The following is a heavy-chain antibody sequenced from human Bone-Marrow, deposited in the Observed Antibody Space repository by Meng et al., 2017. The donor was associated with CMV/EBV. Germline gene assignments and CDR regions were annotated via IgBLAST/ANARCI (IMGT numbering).Heavy chain of an antibody. CDR3: ARGYCSSTSCYSYFDY. CDR2: IIPIFGTA. CDR1: VATFSSYA. V-gene: IGHV1-69*05. J-gene: IGHJ4*02. D-gene: IGHD2-2*01. Sequence: SVKVSWKAPVATFSSYAISWVRQAPGQGLEWMGGIIPIFGTANYAQKFQGRVTITTDESTSTAYMELSSLRSEDTAVYYCARGYCSSTSCYSYFDYWGQGTLVTVSS.